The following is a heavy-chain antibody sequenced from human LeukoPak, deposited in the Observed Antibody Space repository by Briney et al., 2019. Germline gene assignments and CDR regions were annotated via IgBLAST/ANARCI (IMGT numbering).Heavy chain of an antibody. CDR2: INHNGST. J-gene: IGHJ1*01. V-gene: IGHV4-34*01. Sequence: SETLSLTCAVYGGSFSGYYWSWIRQPPGKGLEWIGEINHNGSTNYNPSLKSRVTISVDTSKTQFSLKLSSVTAADTAVYYCARGRTISSAIRYFQHWGQGTLVTVSS. CDR3: ARGRTISSAIRYFQH. CDR1: GGSFSGYY. D-gene: IGHD3-9*01.